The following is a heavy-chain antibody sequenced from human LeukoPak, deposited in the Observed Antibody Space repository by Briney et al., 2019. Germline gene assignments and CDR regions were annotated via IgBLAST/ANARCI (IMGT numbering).Heavy chain of an antibody. J-gene: IGHJ5*02. CDR2: ISGSGGST. D-gene: IGHD4-17*01. V-gene: IGHV3-23*01. CDR3: AKAPLYGDYPWGFDP. Sequence: PGGSLRLSCAASGFTFSSYAMSWVRQAPGKGLEWVSAISGSGGSTYYADSVKGRFTISRDNSKNTLYLRMNSLRAEDTAVYYCAKAPLYGDYPWGFDPWGQGTLVTVSS. CDR1: GFTFSSYA.